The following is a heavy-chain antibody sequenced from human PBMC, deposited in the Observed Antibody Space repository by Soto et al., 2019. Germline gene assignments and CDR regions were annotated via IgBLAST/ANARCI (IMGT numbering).Heavy chain of an antibody. CDR3: ATGAPNFGALVVP. CDR2: ILSAFGSA. D-gene: IGHD3-16*01. CDR1: GGSFGTHA. Sequence: QVHLVQSGAEVKKPGSSVKLSCRASGGSFGTHAICWVRQDPGHGLDWMGRILSAFGSAHSAQKFKDRVRITADDYAFTAYLEVTCLTYVDTAVSCCATGAPNFGALVVPWGLGNLVTVSS. J-gene: IGHJ5*02. V-gene: IGHV1-69*01.